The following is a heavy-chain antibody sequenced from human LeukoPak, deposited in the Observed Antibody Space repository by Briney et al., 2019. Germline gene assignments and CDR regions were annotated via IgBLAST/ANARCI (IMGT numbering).Heavy chain of an antibody. CDR2: ISGSGGGT. J-gene: IGHJ5*02. V-gene: IGHV3-23*01. CDR1: DFTFRTYA. D-gene: IGHD6-13*01. CDR3: AKDRAAAGDWFDP. Sequence: PGGSLRLSCAASDFTFRTYAMSWVRQAPGKGLEWVSGISGSGGGTYYADSVKGRFTISRDNSKNTLYLQMNTLRAEDTAVYYCAKDRAAAGDWFDPWGQGTLVTVSS.